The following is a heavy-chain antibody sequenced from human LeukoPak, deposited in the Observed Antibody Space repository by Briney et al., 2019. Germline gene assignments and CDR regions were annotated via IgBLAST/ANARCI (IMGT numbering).Heavy chain of an antibody. D-gene: IGHD6-13*01. V-gene: IGHV3-9*01. Sequence: GGSLRLSCAASGFSFDDDYAMHWVRQVPGKGLEWVSSISWNSASVGYVDSVKGRFTISRDNAKNSLYLQMNSLRAEDTALYYCAKDYGYSSSWYDYWGQGTLVTVSS. J-gene: IGHJ4*02. CDR3: AKDYGYSSSWYDY. CDR1: GFSFDDDYA. CDR2: ISWNSASV.